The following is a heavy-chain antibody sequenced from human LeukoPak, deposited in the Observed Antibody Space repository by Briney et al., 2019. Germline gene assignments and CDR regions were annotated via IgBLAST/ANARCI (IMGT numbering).Heavy chain of an antibody. CDR2: INHSGST. V-gene: IGHV4-38-2*02. CDR1: GYSISSAYY. D-gene: IGHD6-13*01. J-gene: IGHJ5*02. Sequence: SETLSLTCSVSGYSISSAYYWSWIRQPPGKGLEWIGEINHSGSTNYNPSLKSRVTISVDTSKNQFSLKLSSVTAADTAVYYCARRGYSSSWYPRMYNWFDPWGQGTLVTVSS. CDR3: ARRGYSSSWYPRMYNWFDP.